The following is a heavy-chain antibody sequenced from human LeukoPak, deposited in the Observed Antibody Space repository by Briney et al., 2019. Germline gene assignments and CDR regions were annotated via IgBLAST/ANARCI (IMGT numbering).Heavy chain of an antibody. CDR2: ISSGSSAI. J-gene: IGHJ4*02. V-gene: IGHV3-21*01. Sequence: GGSLRLSCAASGFTFSSYSMNWVRQAPGKGLEWVSIISSGSSAIFSADALKGRFTISRDDAKNLLYLDMNSLRAEDTAVYYCARGHTAVTRHFDFWGQGTLVTVSS. CDR1: GFTFSSYS. CDR3: ARGHTAVTRHFDF. D-gene: IGHD4-17*01.